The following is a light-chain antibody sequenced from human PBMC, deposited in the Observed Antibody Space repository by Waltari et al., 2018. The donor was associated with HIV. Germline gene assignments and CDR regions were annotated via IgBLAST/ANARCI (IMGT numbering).Light chain of an antibody. V-gene: IGKV4-1*01. CDR2: WAS. J-gene: IGKJ4*01. CDR3: QQYYTSPLT. Sequence: DIVMTQSPDSLAVSLGERATINCKSSQSVLYSSNNKKYLAWYQQKPGQPPKLLIYWASTRESGVPDRCSGSGSGTDFTLTISSLQAEDVAVYYCQQYYTSPLTLGGGTKVEIK. CDR1: QSVLYSSNNKKY.